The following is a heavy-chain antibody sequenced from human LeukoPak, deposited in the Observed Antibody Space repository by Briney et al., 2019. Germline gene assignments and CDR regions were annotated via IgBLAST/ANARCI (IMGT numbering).Heavy chain of an antibody. D-gene: IGHD3-9*01. J-gene: IGHJ6*03. CDR3: AKTYYDILTGYGGPYYMDV. V-gene: IGHV4-59*01. CDR2: IYYSGST. Sequence: PSETLSLTCTVSGVSISSYYWSWNRQPPGKGLEWIGYIYYSGSTNYNPSLKSRVTISGDTSKNQFSLKLSSVTAADTAVYYCAKTYYDILTGYGGPYYMDVWGKGTTVTVSS. CDR1: GVSISSYY.